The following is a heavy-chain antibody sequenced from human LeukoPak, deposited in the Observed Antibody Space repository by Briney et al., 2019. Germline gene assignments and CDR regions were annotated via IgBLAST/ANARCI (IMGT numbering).Heavy chain of an antibody. D-gene: IGHD4/OR15-4a*01. Sequence: GGSLRLSCSASGYTFSSYYMHWVRQAPGKGLQYVSGISINGGRTHYAESVRGRFTVSRDNYENTLNLQMSSLSAEDTALYCCVKGHDYVALLIYWGQGILVTVSS. CDR1: GYTFSSYY. CDR3: VKGHDYVALLIY. CDR2: ISINGGRT. J-gene: IGHJ4*02. V-gene: IGHV3-64D*06.